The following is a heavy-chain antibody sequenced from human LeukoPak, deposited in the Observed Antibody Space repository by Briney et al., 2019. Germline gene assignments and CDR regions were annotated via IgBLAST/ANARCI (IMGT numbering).Heavy chain of an antibody. V-gene: IGHV4-59*01. Sequence: PSETLSLTCTVSGGSISSYYWSWIRQSPGKGLEWIGYIYYSGRTNYNPSLKSRVTISVDTSKNQFSLKLSSVTAADTAVYYCARKNYDFWTAGFDIWGQGTMVTVSS. J-gene: IGHJ3*02. D-gene: IGHD3-3*01. CDR2: IYYSGRT. CDR1: GGSISSYY. CDR3: ARKNYDFWTAGFDI.